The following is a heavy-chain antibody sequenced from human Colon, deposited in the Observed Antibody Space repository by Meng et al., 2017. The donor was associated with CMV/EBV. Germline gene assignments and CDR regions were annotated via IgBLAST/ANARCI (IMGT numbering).Heavy chain of an antibody. Sequence: GESLKISCTSSQFSFNNFWMNSVRQAPGKGLEWVANIKQDGSETYYVDSVRGRFTVSRDNAKNSLYLQMNSLRVEDTAVYYCAKLIAARPDAFDIWGQGTMVTVSS. CDR2: IKQDGSET. CDR1: QFSFNNFW. CDR3: AKLIAARPDAFDI. D-gene: IGHD6-6*01. J-gene: IGHJ3*02. V-gene: IGHV3-7*01.